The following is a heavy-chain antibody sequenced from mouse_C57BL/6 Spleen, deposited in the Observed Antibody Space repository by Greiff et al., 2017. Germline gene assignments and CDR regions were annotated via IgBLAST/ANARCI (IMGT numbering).Heavy chain of an antibody. D-gene: IGHD1-1*01. CDR2: IDPETGGT. CDR3: TRGAVVANYAMDY. J-gene: IGHJ4*01. Sequence: QVQLKESGAELVRPGASVTLSCKASGYTFTDYEMHWVKQTPVHGLEWIGAIDPETGGTAYNQKFKGKAILTADKSSSTAYMELRSLTSEDSAVYYCTRGAVVANYAMDYWGQGTSVTVSS. V-gene: IGHV1-15*01. CDR1: GYTFTDYE.